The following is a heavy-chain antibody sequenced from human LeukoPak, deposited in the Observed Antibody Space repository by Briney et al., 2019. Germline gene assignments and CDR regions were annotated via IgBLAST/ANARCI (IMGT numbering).Heavy chain of an antibody. J-gene: IGHJ4*02. CDR3: ARGGVTGTIFDY. CDR1: GGSISSGGYY. D-gene: IGHD1-20*01. V-gene: IGHV4-30-2*01. Sequence: PSQTLSLTCTVSGGSISSGGYYWSWIRQPPGKGLEWIVYIYHSGSTYYNPSLKRRVTISVDRSKNQFSLKLSSVTAADTAVYYCARGGVTGTIFDYWGQGTLVTVSS. CDR2: IYHSGST.